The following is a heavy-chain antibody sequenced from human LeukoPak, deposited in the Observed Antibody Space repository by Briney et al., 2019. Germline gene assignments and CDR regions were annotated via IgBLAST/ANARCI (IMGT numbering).Heavy chain of an antibody. Sequence: SVKVSCKASGGTFSSYAISWVRQAPGQGLEWMGGIIPIFGTANYAQKFQGRVTITTDESTSTAYMELSSLRSDDTAVYYCARDYCGGDCRKDAFDIWGQGTMVTVSS. CDR3: ARDYCGGDCRKDAFDI. D-gene: IGHD2-21*02. V-gene: IGHV1-69*05. J-gene: IGHJ3*02. CDR2: IIPIFGTA. CDR1: GGTFSSYA.